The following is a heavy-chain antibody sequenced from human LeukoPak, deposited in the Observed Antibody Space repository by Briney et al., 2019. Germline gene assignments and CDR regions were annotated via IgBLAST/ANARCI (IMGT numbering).Heavy chain of an antibody. CDR3: ASTWWSDYYGMDV. CDR1: GFTFSSYW. CDR2: INSDGSSI. D-gene: IGHD2-15*01. J-gene: IGHJ6*02. Sequence: GGSLRLSCAVSGFTFSSYWMHWVRQAPGKGLVWVSGINSDGSSISYADSVKGRFTIFRDNAKNTLYLQMNSLRGEDTAVYYCASTWWSDYYGMDVWGQGTTVTVSS. V-gene: IGHV3-74*01.